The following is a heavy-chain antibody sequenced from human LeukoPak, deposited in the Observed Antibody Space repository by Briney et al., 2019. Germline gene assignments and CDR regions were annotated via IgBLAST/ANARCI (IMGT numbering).Heavy chain of an antibody. CDR3: ARGQQHDLDGMDV. V-gene: IGHV1-2*02. J-gene: IGHJ6*02. Sequence: ASVKVSCKASGGTFSSYAISWVRQAPGQGLEWMGWINPNSGGTNYAQKFQGRVTMTRDTSISTAYMELSRLRSDDTAVYYCARGQQHDLDGMDVWGQGTTVTVSS. CDR1: GGTFSSYA. CDR2: INPNSGGT. D-gene: IGHD6-13*01.